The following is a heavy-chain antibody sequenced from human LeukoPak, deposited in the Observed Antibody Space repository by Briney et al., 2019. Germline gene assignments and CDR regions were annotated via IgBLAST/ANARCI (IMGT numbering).Heavy chain of an antibody. CDR3: ATEDYSSSSLRWFDP. CDR1: GYTLTELS. J-gene: IGHJ5*02. V-gene: IGHV1-24*01. CDR2: FGPEDGET. D-gene: IGHD6-6*01. Sequence: ASVKVSCKVSGYTLTELSMHWVRQAPGKGLEWMGGFGPEDGETIYAQKFQGRVTMTEDTSTDTAYMELSSLRSEDTAVYYCATEDYSSSSLRWFDPWGQGTLVTVSS.